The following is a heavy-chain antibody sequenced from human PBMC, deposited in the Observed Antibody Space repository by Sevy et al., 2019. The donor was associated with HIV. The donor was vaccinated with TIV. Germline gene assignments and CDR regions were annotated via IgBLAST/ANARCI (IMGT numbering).Heavy chain of an antibody. CDR1: GFTLTANW. CDR2: IKGDGSDK. J-gene: IGHJ4*02. D-gene: IGHD3-16*01. Sequence: GESLKISCAASGFTLTANWMNWVRQAPGKGLEWVANIKGDGSDKHYVDSVEGRFTISRDNAKNLLYLQMNSLRVEDTAVYYCAHETFGRFESWGQGALVTVSS. CDR3: AHETFGRFES. V-gene: IGHV3-7*01.